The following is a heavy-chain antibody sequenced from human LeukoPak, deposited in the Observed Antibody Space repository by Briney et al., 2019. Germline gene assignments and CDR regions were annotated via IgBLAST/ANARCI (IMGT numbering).Heavy chain of an antibody. D-gene: IGHD3-22*01. CDR3: ARDYDSGGYYYYMDV. CDR2: INPNSGGT. CDR1: GYTFTGYY. Sequence: ASVTVSCKASGYTFTGYYMHWVRQAPGQGLEWMGWINPNSGGTNYAQKFQGRVTMTRDTSISTAYMELRRLRSDDTAVYYCARDYDSGGYYYYMDVWGKGTTVTVSS. V-gene: IGHV1-2*02. J-gene: IGHJ6*03.